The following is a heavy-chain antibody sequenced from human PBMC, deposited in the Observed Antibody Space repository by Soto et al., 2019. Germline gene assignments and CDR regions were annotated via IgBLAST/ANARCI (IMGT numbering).Heavy chain of an antibody. J-gene: IGHJ3*02. CDR1: GFIFGNYM. D-gene: IGHD2-15*01. CDR2: IRDGGEST. CDR3: APHVHCSGGSCHYDAFDI. V-gene: IGHV3-23*01. Sequence: EVQLLESGGGLVQPGESLRLSCAVSGFIFGNYMMTWVRQAPGKGLEWVSTIRDGGESTYYADSVKGRFTISRDNSKKTLXLQMDSLGVEDTAVYYCAPHVHCSGGSCHYDAFDIRGQGTMVTVSS.